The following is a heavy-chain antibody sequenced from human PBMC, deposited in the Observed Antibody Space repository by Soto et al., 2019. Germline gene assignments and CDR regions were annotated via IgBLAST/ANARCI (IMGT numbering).Heavy chain of an antibody. CDR3: ARGIPNMLYFGANYYYMDV. D-gene: IGHD2-8*01. Sequence: ASVKVSCKASGYTFTSYDINWVRQATGQGLEWMGWMNPNSGNTGYAQKFQGRVTMTRNTSISTAYMELSSLRSEDTAVYYCARGIPNMLYFGANYYYMDVWGKGTTVTVSS. V-gene: IGHV1-8*01. J-gene: IGHJ6*03. CDR1: GYTFTSYD. CDR2: MNPNSGNT.